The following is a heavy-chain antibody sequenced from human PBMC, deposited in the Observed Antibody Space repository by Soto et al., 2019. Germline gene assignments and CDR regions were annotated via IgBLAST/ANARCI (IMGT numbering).Heavy chain of an antibody. CDR2: ISYDGSNK. D-gene: IGHD3-10*01. CDR1: GFTFSSYA. V-gene: IGHV3-30-3*01. Sequence: QVQLVESGGGVVQPGRSLRLSCAASGFTFSSYAMHWVRQAPGKGLEGVAVISYDGSNKYYADSVKGRFTISRDNSKNTLYLQMNGLRAEDTAVYYCARDQGGYYGSGSSWIDFDYWGQGTLVTVSS. J-gene: IGHJ4*02. CDR3: ARDQGGYYGSGSSWIDFDY.